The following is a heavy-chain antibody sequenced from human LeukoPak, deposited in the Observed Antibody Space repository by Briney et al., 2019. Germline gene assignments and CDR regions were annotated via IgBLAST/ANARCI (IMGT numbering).Heavy chain of an antibody. V-gene: IGHV4-31*03. CDR1: GGSINRGNYY. J-gene: IGHJ5*02. CDR2: ISYSGSR. D-gene: IGHD5-24*01. Sequence: SETLSLTCTVSGGSINRGNYYWSWIRQHPGKGLEWIGYISYSGSRYYNPPLKSRVTISIDLSKNQFSLKLSSVTAADTAVYYCARDLGGDGYNLRNWFDPWGQGTLVTVSS. CDR3: ARDLGGDGYNLRNWFDP.